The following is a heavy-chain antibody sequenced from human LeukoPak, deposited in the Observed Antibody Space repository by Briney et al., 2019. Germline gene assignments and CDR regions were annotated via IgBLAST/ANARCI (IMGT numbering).Heavy chain of an antibody. V-gene: IGHV1-46*03. Sequence: ASVEVSCKASGYTFTSYYMHWVRQAPGQGLEWMGIINPSGGSTSYAQKFQGRVTMTRDTSTSTVYMELSSLRSEDTAVYYCARAVAVRGVMVDFQHWGQGTLVTVSS. CDR2: INPSGGST. CDR3: ARAVAVRGVMVDFQH. D-gene: IGHD3-10*01. CDR1: GYTFTSYY. J-gene: IGHJ1*01.